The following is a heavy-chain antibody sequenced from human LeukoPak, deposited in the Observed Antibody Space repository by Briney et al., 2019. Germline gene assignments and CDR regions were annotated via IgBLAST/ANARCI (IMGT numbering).Heavy chain of an antibody. J-gene: IGHJ4*02. CDR1: GFTFRSYW. D-gene: IGHD1-26*01. CDR3: DSTPRGGAKLDY. CDR2: INSDGSST. Sequence: GGSQRLSCAASGFTFRSYWMHWVRHDPGRGLVWVSRINSDGSSTSYADSVKGRFTIYRDNAKNTLYLQMNSLRAEDTAVYYCDSTPRGGAKLDYWGQGTLVTVSS. V-gene: IGHV3-74*01.